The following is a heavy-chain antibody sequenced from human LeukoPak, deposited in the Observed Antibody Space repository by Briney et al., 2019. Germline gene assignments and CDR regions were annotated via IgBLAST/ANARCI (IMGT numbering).Heavy chain of an antibody. V-gene: IGHV1-69*13. CDR1: GGTFSSYA. CDR3: ARDQWSVTSGYFDY. J-gene: IGHJ4*02. CDR2: IIPILGTA. Sequence: SVKVSSKASGGTFSSYAISWVRQAPGQGLEWMGGIIPILGTANYAQKFQGRVTITADESTSTAYMELSSLRSEDTAVYYCARDQWSVTSGYFDYWGQGTLVTVSS. D-gene: IGHD2-15*01.